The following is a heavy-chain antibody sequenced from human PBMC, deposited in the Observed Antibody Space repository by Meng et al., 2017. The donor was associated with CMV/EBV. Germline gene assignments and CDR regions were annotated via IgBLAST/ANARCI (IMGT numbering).Heavy chain of an antibody. CDR2: FDPEDGET. J-gene: IGHJ4*02. CDR3: ATGSYDSSGYYYEGYFDY. D-gene: IGHD3-22*01. CDR1: GYTLTELS. Sequence: QVQLVQAGAEVRKPGASVKVSCKVSGYTLTELSMPWVRQAPGKGLEWMGGFDPEDGETIYAQKFQGRVTMTEDTSTDTAYMELGSLRSEDTAVYYCATGSYDSSGYYYEGYFDYWGQGTLVTVSS. V-gene: IGHV1-24*01.